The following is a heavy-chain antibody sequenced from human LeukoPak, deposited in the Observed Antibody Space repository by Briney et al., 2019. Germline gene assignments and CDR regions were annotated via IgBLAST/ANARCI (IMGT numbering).Heavy chain of an antibody. V-gene: IGHV1-8*01. Sequence: ASVTVSCKTSGYTFASSYDLHWVRQATGQGLEWMGWMNPNSGSTGYAQKFQGRLTIARNTSTSTAYMELRSLRSEDTAVYYCARERGRRGTFGVALIGTRRAYYFDFWGQGTPVTVSS. J-gene: IGHJ4*02. D-gene: IGHD3-3*01. CDR2: MNPNSGST. CDR1: GYTFASSYD. CDR3: ARERGRRGTFGVALIGTRRAYYFDF.